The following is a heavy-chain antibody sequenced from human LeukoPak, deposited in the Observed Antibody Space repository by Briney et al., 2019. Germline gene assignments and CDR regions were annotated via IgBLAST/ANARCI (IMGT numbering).Heavy chain of an antibody. CDR2: INPNSGGT. CDR3: ARDPLQYSSGWYYVSAGSGFDP. V-gene: IGHV1-2*02. CDR1: GYTFTGYY. Sequence: GASVKDSCKASGYTFTGYYMHWVRRAPGQGLEWMGWINPNSGGTNYAQKFQGRVTMTRDTSISTAYMELSRLRSDDTAVYYCARDPLQYSSGWYYVSAGSGFDPWGQGTLVTVSS. D-gene: IGHD6-19*01. J-gene: IGHJ5*02.